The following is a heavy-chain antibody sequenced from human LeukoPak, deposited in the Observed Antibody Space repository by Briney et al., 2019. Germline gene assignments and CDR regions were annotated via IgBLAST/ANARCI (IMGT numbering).Heavy chain of an antibody. CDR2: VSSGFHA. D-gene: IGHD5-18*01. Sequence: GGSLRLSCTASGFTIGSHDMRWVRQSPGQGLEWVAAVSSGFHAFFADSVQGRFTVSREDARNSLYLQMNSLRAGDTAVYYCVREARGYHYTYFDYWGQGTLVTVSS. CDR3: VREARGYHYTYFDY. CDR1: GFTIGSHD. J-gene: IGHJ4*02. V-gene: IGHV3-13*01.